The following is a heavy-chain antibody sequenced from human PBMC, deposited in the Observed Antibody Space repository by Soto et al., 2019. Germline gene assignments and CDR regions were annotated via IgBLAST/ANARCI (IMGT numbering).Heavy chain of an antibody. J-gene: IGHJ4*02. CDR2: ISAYNGNT. CDR3: ARDRPQYYYDSSGPSVLDY. Sequence: XSVKVSCKASGYTFTSYGISXVRHSPEQGLEWMGWISAYNGNTNYAQKLQGRVTMTTDTSTSTAYMELRSLRSDDTEVYYCARDRPQYYYDSSGPSVLDYWGQGTLVTVSS. D-gene: IGHD3-22*01. V-gene: IGHV1-18*01. CDR1: GYTFTSYG.